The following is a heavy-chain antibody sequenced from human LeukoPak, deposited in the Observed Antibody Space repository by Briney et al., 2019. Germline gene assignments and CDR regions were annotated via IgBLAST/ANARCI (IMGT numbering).Heavy chain of an antibody. CDR2: IYYSGST. CDR3: ARASEQQRESIDY. D-gene: IGHD6-13*01. CDR1: GGSISSGGYY. J-gene: IGHJ4*02. V-gene: IGHV4-31*03. Sequence: PSQTLSLTCTVSGGSISSGGYYWSWIRQHPGKGLEWIGYIYYSGSTYYNPSLKSRVTISVDTSKNQFSLKLSSVTAADTAVYYCARASEQQRESIDYWGQGTLVTVSS.